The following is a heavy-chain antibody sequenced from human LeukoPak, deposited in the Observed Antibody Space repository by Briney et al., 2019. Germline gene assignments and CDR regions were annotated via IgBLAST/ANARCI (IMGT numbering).Heavy chain of an antibody. V-gene: IGHV4-59*01. CDR1: GGSISSYY. D-gene: IGHD3-9*01. Sequence: KTSETLSLTCTASGGSISSYYWSWIRQPPGKGLEWIGYIYYSGSTNYNPSLKSRVTISVDTSKNHFSLKLRSVTAADTAVYYCARVTGYMIEDYFDYWGQGTLLTVSS. J-gene: IGHJ4*02. CDR3: ARVTGYMIEDYFDY. CDR2: IYYSGST.